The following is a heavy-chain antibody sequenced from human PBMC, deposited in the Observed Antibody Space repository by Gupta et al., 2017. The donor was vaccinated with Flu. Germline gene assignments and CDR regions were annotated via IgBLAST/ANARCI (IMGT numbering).Heavy chain of an antibody. V-gene: IGHV1-18*01. J-gene: IGHJ6*02. Sequence: QVQLVQSGAEVKKPGASVKVSCKASGYTFTSYGISWVRQAPGQGLEWMGWISAYNGNTNYAQKLQGRVTMTTDTSTSTAYMELRSLRSDDTAVYYCARDYSYDYVWGSYRYPYYYYGMDVWGQGTTVTVSS. CDR1: GYTFTSYG. CDR2: ISAYNGNT. CDR3: ARDYSYDYVWGSYRYPYYYYGMDV. D-gene: IGHD3-16*02.